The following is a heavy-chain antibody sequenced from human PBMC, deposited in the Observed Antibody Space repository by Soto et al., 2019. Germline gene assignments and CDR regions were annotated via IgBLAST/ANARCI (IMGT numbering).Heavy chain of an antibody. CDR2: ISYSWTT. D-gene: IGHD6-6*01. Sequence: SETLSLTCTLSGDYISSRGYYWSSIRQPPGKGLEWIAYISYSWTTFYNPSLRSRVSISADKCKNQFTLELKSVTVADTAVYYCGTVRASWYIDFWGQGTLVTVS. J-gene: IGHJ4*02. V-gene: IGHV4-30-4*01. CDR1: GDYISSRGYY. CDR3: GTVRASWYIDF.